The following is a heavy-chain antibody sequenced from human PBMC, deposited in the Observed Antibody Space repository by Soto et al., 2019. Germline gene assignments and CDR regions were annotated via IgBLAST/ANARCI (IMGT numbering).Heavy chain of an antibody. CDR1: DGSISSSNW. CDR3: ARGGFGELRKIDC. CDR2: IYHSGST. V-gene: IGHV4-4*02. Sequence: SETLSLTCAVSDGSISSSNWWSWVRQPPGKGLEWIGEIYHSGSTNYNPSLKSRVTISVDKSTNQFSLELRSVTAADTAVYYCARGGFGELRKIDCWGRGTLVTVSS. J-gene: IGHJ4*02. D-gene: IGHD3-10*01.